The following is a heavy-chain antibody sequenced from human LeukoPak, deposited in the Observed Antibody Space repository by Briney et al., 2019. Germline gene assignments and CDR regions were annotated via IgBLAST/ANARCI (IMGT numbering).Heavy chain of an antibody. CDR1: GFTFSSYA. V-gene: IGHV3-66*01. J-gene: IGHJ4*02. Sequence: GGSLRLSCAASGFTFSSYAMSWVRQAPGKGLEWVSVIYSGGSTYYADSVKGRFTISRDNSKNTLYLQMNSLRAEDTAVYYCAREDTAMVDYWGQGTLVTVSS. CDR2: IYSGGST. CDR3: AREDTAMVDY. D-gene: IGHD5-18*01.